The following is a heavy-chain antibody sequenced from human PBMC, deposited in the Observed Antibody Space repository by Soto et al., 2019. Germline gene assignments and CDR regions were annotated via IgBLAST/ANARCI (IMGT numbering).Heavy chain of an antibody. CDR3: ARVVVAATFDY. J-gene: IGHJ4*02. Sequence: PGGSLRLSCAASGFTFSSYWMSWVRQAPGKGLEWVANMKQDGSEKYYVDSVKGRFTISRDNAKNSLYLQMNSLRAEDTAVYYCARVVVAATFDYWGQGTLVTVSS. D-gene: IGHD2-15*01. V-gene: IGHV3-7*05. CDR2: MKQDGSEK. CDR1: GFTFSSYW.